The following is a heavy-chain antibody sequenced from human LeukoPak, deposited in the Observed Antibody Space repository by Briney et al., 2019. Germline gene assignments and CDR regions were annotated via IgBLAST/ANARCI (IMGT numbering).Heavy chain of an antibody. D-gene: IGHD3-10*01. Sequence: GGSLRLSCAASGFTFSSYAMHWVRQAPGKGLEGVAVISYDGSNKYYADSVKGRFTISRDNSKNTLYLQMNSLRAEDTAVYYCARVYGSGSYYRSGWGQGTLVTVSS. CDR2: ISYDGSNK. V-gene: IGHV3-30-3*01. CDR3: ARVYGSGSYYRSG. CDR1: GFTFSSYA. J-gene: IGHJ4*02.